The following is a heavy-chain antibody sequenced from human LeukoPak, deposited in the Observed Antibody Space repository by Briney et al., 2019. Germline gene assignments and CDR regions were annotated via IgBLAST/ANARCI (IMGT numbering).Heavy chain of an antibody. CDR3: ARETDSTLFDY. CDR1: GFTFTIFE. D-gene: IGHD2-2*01. J-gene: IGHJ4*02. Sequence: GGSLRLSCAASGFTFTIFEMNWVRQAPGKGLEWVSYISSTGSTVFYADSVKGRCTISRDNAKNSLFMQMNSLRPEDSAVYYCARETDSTLFDYWGQGTLVTVSS. CDR2: ISSTGSTV. V-gene: IGHV3-48*03.